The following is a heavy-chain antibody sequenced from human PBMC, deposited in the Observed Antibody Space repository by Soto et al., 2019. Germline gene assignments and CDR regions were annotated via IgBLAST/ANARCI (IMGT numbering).Heavy chain of an antibody. CDR2: IYYSGST. Sequence: KTSETLSLTCTVSGGSISSGDYYWSWIRQPPGKGLEWIGYIYYSGSTYYNPSLKSRVTISVDTSKNQFSLKLSSVTAADTAVYYCARYYYDSSGFDYWGQGTLVTVSS. CDR1: GGSISSGDYY. V-gene: IGHV4-30-4*01. CDR3: ARYYYDSSGFDY. J-gene: IGHJ4*02. D-gene: IGHD3-22*01.